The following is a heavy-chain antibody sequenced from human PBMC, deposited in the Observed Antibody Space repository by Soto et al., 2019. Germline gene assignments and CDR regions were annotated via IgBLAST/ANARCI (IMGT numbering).Heavy chain of an antibody. D-gene: IGHD2-15*01. V-gene: IGHV3-30-3*01. CDR3: AIVRDIVVVVAATRFDY. Sequence: QVQLVESGGGVVQPGRSLRLSCAASGFTFSSYAMHWVRQAPGKGLEWVAVISYDGSNKYYADSVKGRFTISRDNSKNTLYLQMNSLRAEDTAVYYCAIVRDIVVVVAATRFDYWGQGTLVTVSS. J-gene: IGHJ4*02. CDR1: GFTFSSYA. CDR2: ISYDGSNK.